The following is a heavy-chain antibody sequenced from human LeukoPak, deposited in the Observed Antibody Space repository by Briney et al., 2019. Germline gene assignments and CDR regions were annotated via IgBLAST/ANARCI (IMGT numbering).Heavy chain of an antibody. CDR3: ARSGSAVAGTAYFQH. Sequence: PGGSLRLSCAASGFTFSSYSMNWVRQAPGKGLEWVSSISSSSSYIYYADSVKGRFTISRDNAKNSLYLQMNSLRAEDTAVYYCARSGSAVAGTAYFQHWGQRTLVTVSS. CDR1: GFTFSSYS. D-gene: IGHD6-19*01. J-gene: IGHJ1*01. CDR2: ISSSSSYI. V-gene: IGHV3-21*01.